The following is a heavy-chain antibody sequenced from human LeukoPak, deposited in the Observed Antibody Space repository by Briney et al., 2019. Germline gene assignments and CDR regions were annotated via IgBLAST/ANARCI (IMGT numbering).Heavy chain of an antibody. Sequence: SETLSLICAVYGGSFSGYYWSWIRQPPGKGLEWIGEINHSGSTNYNPSLKSRVTISVDTSKNQFSLKLSSVTAADTAVYYCARAGYDYVWGSYRNYFDYWGQGTLVTVSS. CDR3: ARAGYDYVWGSYRNYFDY. CDR1: GGSFSGYY. CDR2: INHSGST. D-gene: IGHD3-16*02. V-gene: IGHV4-34*01. J-gene: IGHJ4*02.